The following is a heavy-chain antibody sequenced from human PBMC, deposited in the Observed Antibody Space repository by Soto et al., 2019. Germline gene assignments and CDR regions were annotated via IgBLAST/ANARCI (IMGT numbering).Heavy chain of an antibody. CDR3: TTDQPYYDILTGYYNLYYFDY. CDR1: GFTFSNAW. J-gene: IGHJ4*02. CDR2: IKSKTDGGTT. Sequence: GGSLRLSCAASGFTFSNAWMSWVRQAPGKGLEWVGRIKSKTDGGTTDYAAPVKGRFTISRDDSKNTLYLQMNSLKTEDTAVYYCTTDQPYYDILTGYYNLYYFDYWGQGTLVTVSS. V-gene: IGHV3-15*01. D-gene: IGHD3-9*01.